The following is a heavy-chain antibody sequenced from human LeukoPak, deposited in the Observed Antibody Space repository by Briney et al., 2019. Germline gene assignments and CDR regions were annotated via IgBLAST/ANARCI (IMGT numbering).Heavy chain of an antibody. V-gene: IGHV4-4*07. CDR2: IYTSGSA. CDR1: GGSISSYY. J-gene: IGHJ3*02. Sequence: PSETLSLTCAVSGGSISSYYRSWIRQPAGKGLEWIGRIYTSGSANYNPSLMSRVTMSVDTSKNQFSLTLSSVTAADTAVYYCARLGPTIFGVVRDANAFDIWGQGTMVTVSS. D-gene: IGHD3-3*01. CDR3: ARLGPTIFGVVRDANAFDI.